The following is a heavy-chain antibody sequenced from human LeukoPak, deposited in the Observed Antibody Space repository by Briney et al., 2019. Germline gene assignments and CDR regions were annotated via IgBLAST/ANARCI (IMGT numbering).Heavy chain of an antibody. V-gene: IGHV1-69*13. CDR1: GGTFSSCA. CDR2: IIPIFGTT. J-gene: IGHJ4*02. Sequence: GASVKVSCKASGGTFSSCAIDWVRQAPGQGLEWMGGIIPIFGTTNYAQKFQGRVTITAVESMRTAYMELSSLRSEDTGVYYCARDPAIAAAGSMEVDYWGQGTLVTVSS. D-gene: IGHD6-13*01. CDR3: ARDPAIAAAGSMEVDY.